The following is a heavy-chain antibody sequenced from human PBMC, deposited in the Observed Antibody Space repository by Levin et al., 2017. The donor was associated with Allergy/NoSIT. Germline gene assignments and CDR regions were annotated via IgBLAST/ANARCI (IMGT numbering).Heavy chain of an antibody. J-gene: IGHJ4*02. CDR1: GFSFSNYA. D-gene: IGHD1-14*01. CDR3: ATYSRNANRYYFDS. CDR2: SGIGGNT. V-gene: IGHV3-23*01. Sequence: GASVKVSCVASGFSFSNYAMSWVRQAPGRGLEWVSGSGIGGNTFYADSVKGRFTVSRDSSKNTLHLQMNSLRAEDTAMYYCATYSRNANRYYFDSWGQGTLVTVSS.